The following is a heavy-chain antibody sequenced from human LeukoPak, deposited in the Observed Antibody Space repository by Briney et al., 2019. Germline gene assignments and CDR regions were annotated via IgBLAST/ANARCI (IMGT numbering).Heavy chain of an antibody. V-gene: IGHV3-30*18. J-gene: IGHJ4*02. CDR3: AKDLVTYAVTSLDY. CDR1: GFTFSSYV. CDR2: ISYDGSNK. Sequence: GRSLRLSCAASGFTFSSYVMHWVRQAPGKGLEWVAVISYDGSNKYYADSVKGRFTISRDNSKNTLYLQMNSLRAEDTAVYYCAKDLVTYAVTSLDYWGQGTLVTVSS. D-gene: IGHD2-21*02.